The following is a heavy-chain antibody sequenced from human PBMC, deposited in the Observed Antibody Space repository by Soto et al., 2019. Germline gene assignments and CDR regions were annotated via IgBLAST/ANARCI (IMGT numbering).Heavy chain of an antibody. CDR1: GDSIGSGSKY. D-gene: IGHD3-16*01. Sequence: PSETLSLTCTVSGDSIGSGSKYWSWIRQAPGKGLEWIGYIFSSGTTYYNPSLKSRLTMSLDTSQNQFSLKLNSVTAADTAVYFCARVPSPFDSYYAMDVWGQGTTVTVSS. CDR2: IFSSGTT. CDR3: ARVPSPFDSYYAMDV. V-gene: IGHV4-30-4*02. J-gene: IGHJ6*02.